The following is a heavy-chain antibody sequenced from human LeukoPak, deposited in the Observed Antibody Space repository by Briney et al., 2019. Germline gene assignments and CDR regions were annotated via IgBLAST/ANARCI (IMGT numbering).Heavy chain of an antibody. D-gene: IGHD3-22*01. CDR3: ARVWSSGYTKDY. Sequence: GGSLRLSCAASGFTFSSYSIDWVRQAPGKGLEWLSYISSSSSTIYYADSVKGRFTISRDNAKNSVYLQINSLRAEDTAVYYCARVWSSGYTKDYWGQGTLVTVSS. J-gene: IGHJ4*02. CDR1: GFTFSSYS. V-gene: IGHV3-48*04. CDR2: ISSSSSTI.